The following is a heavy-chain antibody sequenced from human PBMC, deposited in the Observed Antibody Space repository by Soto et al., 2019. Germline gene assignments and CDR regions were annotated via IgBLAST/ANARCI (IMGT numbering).Heavy chain of an antibody. V-gene: IGHV4-39*01. CDR3: ARGLSSPSAAGV. J-gene: IGHJ4*02. Sequence: QLQLQESGPGLVKPSETLSLTCAVSGGSVSSGGNYWGWIRQSPGKGLEWIGSVHDTGTTHYNPSLTSRVTISVDTSKNQFSLNVISVTAADTAVYYCARGLSSPSAAGVWGQGTLFTVSS. D-gene: IGHD6-6*01. CDR2: VHDTGTT. CDR1: GGSVSSGGNY.